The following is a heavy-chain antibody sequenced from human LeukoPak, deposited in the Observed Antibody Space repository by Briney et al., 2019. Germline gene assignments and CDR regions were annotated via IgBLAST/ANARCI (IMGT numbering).Heavy chain of an antibody. CDR3: ARDRFGFWSGYYNNWFDP. CDR1: GYTFTNYG. D-gene: IGHD3-3*01. CDR2: INAGNGNT. J-gene: IGHJ5*02. Sequence: ASVKVSCKASGYTFTNYGISWVRQAPGQRLEWMGWINAGNGNTKYSQKFQGRVTITRDTSASTAYMELSSLRSEDTAVYYCARDRFGFWSGYYNNWFDPWGQGTLVTVSS. V-gene: IGHV1-3*01.